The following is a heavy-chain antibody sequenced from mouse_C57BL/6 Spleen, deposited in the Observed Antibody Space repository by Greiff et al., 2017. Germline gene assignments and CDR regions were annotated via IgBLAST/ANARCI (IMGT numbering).Heavy chain of an antibody. Sequence: VQLKQPGAELVKPGASVKMSCKASGYTFTSYWMQWVKQRPGQGLEWIGEIDPSDGYTNYTQQFKGKATFTVDKSSSTAYMQLRSLTSEDSAVYYCARKSNYWYFDVWGTGTTVTVSS. V-gene: IGHV1-50*01. CDR1: GYTFTSYW. D-gene: IGHD2-5*01. CDR2: IDPSDGYT. CDR3: ARKSNYWYFDV. J-gene: IGHJ1*03.